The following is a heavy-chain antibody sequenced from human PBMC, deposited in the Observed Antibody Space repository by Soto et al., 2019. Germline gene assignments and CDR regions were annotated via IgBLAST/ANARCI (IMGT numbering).Heavy chain of an antibody. CDR3: ASIPHSSGWYYDD. J-gene: IGHJ4*02. Sequence: RASVKVSCKASGGTFSSYAISWVRQAPGQGLEWMGGIIPIFGTANYAQKFQGRVTITADKSTSTAYMELSSLRSEDTAVYYCASIPHSSGWYYDDWGQGTLVTVSS. D-gene: IGHD6-19*01. V-gene: IGHV1-69*06. CDR1: GGTFSSYA. CDR2: IIPIFGTA.